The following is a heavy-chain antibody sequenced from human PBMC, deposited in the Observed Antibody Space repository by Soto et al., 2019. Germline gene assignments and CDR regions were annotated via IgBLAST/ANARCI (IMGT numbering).Heavy chain of an antibody. V-gene: IGHV3-23*01. Sequence: GGSLRLSCAASGFTFSSYAMSWVRQAPGKGLEWVSAISGSGGSTYYADSVKGRFTISRDNSKNTLYLQMNSLRAEDTAVYYCAKDPWFDFWSGYCFDYWGQGTLVTVSS. J-gene: IGHJ4*02. CDR2: ISGSGGST. CDR3: AKDPWFDFWSGYCFDY. D-gene: IGHD3-3*01. CDR1: GFTFSSYA.